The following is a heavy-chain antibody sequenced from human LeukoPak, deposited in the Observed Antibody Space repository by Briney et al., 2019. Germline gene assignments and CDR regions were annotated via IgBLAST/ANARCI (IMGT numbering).Heavy chain of an antibody. D-gene: IGHD2-15*01. Sequence: ASVKVSCKASGYAFTGYYMHWVRQAPGQGLEWMGWINPNSGGTNYAQKFQGRVTMTRDTSISTAYMELSRLRSDDTAVYYCAKDQKGGGAASDWGQGTLVTVSS. CDR3: AKDQKGGGAASD. J-gene: IGHJ4*02. V-gene: IGHV1-2*02. CDR1: GYAFTGYY. CDR2: INPNSGGT.